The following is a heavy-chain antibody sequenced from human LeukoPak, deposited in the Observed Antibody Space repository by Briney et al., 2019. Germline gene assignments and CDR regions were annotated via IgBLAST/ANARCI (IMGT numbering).Heavy chain of an antibody. V-gene: IGHV3-30*02. CDR1: GCIFSNYW. CDR3: AKDHPYYDSSGYPLYYFDY. D-gene: IGHD3-22*01. J-gene: IGHJ4*02. Sequence: PGGSLRLYCTASGCIFSNYWMIWVRQAPGKGLEWVAFIRYDGNNKYYADSVKGRFTISRDNSKNTLYLQMNSLRAEDTAVYYCAKDHPYYDSSGYPLYYFDYWGQGTLVTVSS. CDR2: IRYDGNNK.